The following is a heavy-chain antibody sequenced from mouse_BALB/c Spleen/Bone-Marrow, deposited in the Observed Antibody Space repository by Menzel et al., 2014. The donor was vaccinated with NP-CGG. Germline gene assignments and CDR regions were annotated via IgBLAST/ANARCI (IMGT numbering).Heavy chain of an antibody. Sequence: QVQLQQSGAELMKPGASVKIPCKATGYTFSSYWIEWVKQRPGHGLEWIGEILPGSGSTNYNEKFKGKATFTADTSSNTAYMQLSGLTSEDSAVYYCARHYYGSSHFAYWGQGTLVTVSA. D-gene: IGHD1-1*01. CDR1: GYTFSSYW. V-gene: IGHV1-9*01. J-gene: IGHJ3*01. CDR2: ILPGSGST. CDR3: ARHYYGSSHFAY.